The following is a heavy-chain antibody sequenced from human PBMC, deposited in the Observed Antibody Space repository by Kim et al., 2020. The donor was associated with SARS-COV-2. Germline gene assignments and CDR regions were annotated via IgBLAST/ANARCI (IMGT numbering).Heavy chain of an antibody. CDR1: GVFISSYY. J-gene: IGHJ5*02. CDR2: IYYSGST. V-gene: IGHV4-59*01. Sequence: SETLSLTCTVSGVFISSYYWSWIRQPPGKGLEWIGYIYYSGSTTYNPSLKSRVTISVDTSNNQFSLKLSSVTAADTAVYYCARDPRTWGQGTLVTVS. CDR3: ARDPRT.